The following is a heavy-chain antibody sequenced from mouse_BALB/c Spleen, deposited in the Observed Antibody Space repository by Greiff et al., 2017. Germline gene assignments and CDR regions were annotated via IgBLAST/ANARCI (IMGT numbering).Heavy chain of an antibody. J-gene: IGHJ4*01. CDR1: GYTFTDYA. CDR3: ARSYGNSYAMDY. D-gene: IGHD2-1*01. Sequence: VQLQQSGPELVRPGVSVKISCKGSGYTFTDYAMPWVKQSHAKSLEWIGVISTYYGNTNYNQKFKGKATMTVDKSSSTAYMELARLTSEDSAIYYCARSYGNSYAMDYWGQGTSVTVSS. CDR2: ISTYYGNT. V-gene: IGHV1-67*01.